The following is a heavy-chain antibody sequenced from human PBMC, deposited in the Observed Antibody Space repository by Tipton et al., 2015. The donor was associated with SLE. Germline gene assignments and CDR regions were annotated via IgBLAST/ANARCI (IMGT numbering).Heavy chain of an antibody. Sequence: TLSLTCAVYGGSFSGYYWSWIRQSPGKGLEWIGEINHGGSTNYNPSLKSRVAISLDTPKNQFSLRLTSVTAADTAVYYCARLPSMVRRAQGWFDPWGQGTLVTVSS. CDR1: GGSFSGYY. V-gene: IGHV4-34*01. J-gene: IGHJ5*02. CDR2: INHGGST. D-gene: IGHD3-10*01. CDR3: ARLPSMVRRAQGWFDP.